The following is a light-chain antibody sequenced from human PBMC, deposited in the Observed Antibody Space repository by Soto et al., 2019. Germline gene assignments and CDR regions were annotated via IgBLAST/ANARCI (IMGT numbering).Light chain of an antibody. J-gene: IGKJ4*01. CDR3: QQFNNYPPLT. V-gene: IGKV1D-13*01. CDR1: QGISSA. CDR2: DAS. Sequence: AIQLTQSPSSLSASVGDRVTITCRASQGISSALAWYQQKPGKAPKLLIYDASSLESGVPSRFSGSGSGTDFTLTISSLQPEDFAPYYCQQFNNYPPLTFGGGTKLEIK.